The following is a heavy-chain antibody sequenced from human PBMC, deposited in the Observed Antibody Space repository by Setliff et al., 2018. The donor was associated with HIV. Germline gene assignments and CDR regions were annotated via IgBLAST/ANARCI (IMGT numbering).Heavy chain of an antibody. D-gene: IGHD1-7*01. CDR2: IVVGSGNT. J-gene: IGHJ3*02. CDR3: AADPQTGTTSYDAFDI. CDR1: GFTFTNSS. V-gene: IGHV1-58*01. Sequence: SVKVSCKASGFTFTNSSVQWVRQARGQRLEWIGWIVVGSGNTNYAQKFQERVTITRDMSTSRAYMELSGLRTEDTAVYYCAADPQTGTTSYDAFDIWGQGTVVTVSS.